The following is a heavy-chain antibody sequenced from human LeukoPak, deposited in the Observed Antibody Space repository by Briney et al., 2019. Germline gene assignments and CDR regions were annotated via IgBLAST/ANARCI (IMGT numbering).Heavy chain of an antibody. J-gene: IGHJ6*02. Sequence: PGGSLRLSCAASGFTFSSYAMHWVRQAPGKGLEWVAVISYDGSNKYYADSVKGRFTISRDNSKNTLYLQMNSLRAEDTAVYYYARDLRTYSSGWYYYYYGMDVWGQGTTVTVSS. CDR1: GFTFSSYA. CDR2: ISYDGSNK. CDR3: ARDLRTYSSGWYYYYYGMDV. V-gene: IGHV3-30-3*01. D-gene: IGHD6-19*01.